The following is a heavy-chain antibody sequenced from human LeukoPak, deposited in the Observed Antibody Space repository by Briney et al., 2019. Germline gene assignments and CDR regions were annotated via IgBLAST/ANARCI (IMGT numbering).Heavy chain of an antibody. J-gene: IGHJ4*02. CDR1: GYSFTSYW. V-gene: IGHV5-51*01. Sequence: GESLKISCKGSGYSFTSYWIGWVRQMPGKGLEWMGIIYPGDSDTRYSPSFQGQVTISADKSISTAYLQWSSLKASDTAMYYCAMSFGLPDPRGGLDYWGQGTLVTVSS. D-gene: IGHD3-16*01. CDR3: AMSFGLPDPRGGLDY. CDR2: IYPGDSDT.